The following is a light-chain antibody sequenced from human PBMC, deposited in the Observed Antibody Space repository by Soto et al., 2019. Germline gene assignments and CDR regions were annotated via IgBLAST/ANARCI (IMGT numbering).Light chain of an antibody. Sequence: EIVLTQSPATLSLSPGERATLACRASQSVSSYLAWYQQKPGQAPRLLIYDASNRATGIPARLSGGGSGTDFSLTISSLVPEDFAVYYCQQRFNWPRFTFGQGTKLEIK. J-gene: IGKJ2*01. CDR3: QQRFNWPRFT. CDR2: DAS. V-gene: IGKV3-11*01. CDR1: QSVSSY.